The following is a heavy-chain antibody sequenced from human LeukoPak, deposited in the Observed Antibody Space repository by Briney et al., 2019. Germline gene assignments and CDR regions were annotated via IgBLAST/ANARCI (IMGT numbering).Heavy chain of an antibody. Sequence: ASVKVSCKASGYTFTSYGISWVRQAPGQGLEWMGWISAYNGNTNYAQKLRGRVTMTTDTSTSTAYMELRSLRSDDTAVYYCARGRYYYDSSGYFDYWGQGTLVTVSS. J-gene: IGHJ4*02. D-gene: IGHD3-22*01. CDR2: ISAYNGNT. CDR1: GYTFTSYG. V-gene: IGHV1-18*01. CDR3: ARGRYYYDSSGYFDY.